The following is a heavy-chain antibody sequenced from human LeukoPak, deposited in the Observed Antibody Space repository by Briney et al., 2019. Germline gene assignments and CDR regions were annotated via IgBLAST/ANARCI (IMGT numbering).Heavy chain of an antibody. CDR1: GFTFDDYA. CDR2: ISWNSGSI. Sequence: GRSLRLSCAASGFTFDDYAMHWVRQARGKGLEWVSGISWNSGSIGYADSVKGRFTISRDNAKNSLYLQMNSLRAEDTALYYCAKGSGYDYGSFDYWGQGTLVTVSS. V-gene: IGHV3-9*01. J-gene: IGHJ4*02. CDR3: AKGSGYDYGSFDY. D-gene: IGHD5-12*01.